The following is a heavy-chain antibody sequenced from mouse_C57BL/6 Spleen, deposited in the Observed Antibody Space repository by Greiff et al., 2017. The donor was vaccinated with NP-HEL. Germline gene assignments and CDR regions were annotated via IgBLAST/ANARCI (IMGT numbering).Heavy chain of an antibody. CDR1: GYTFTSYW. CDR3: ARKNYYGSEGFAY. D-gene: IGHD1-1*01. Sequence: QVQLQQPGAELVKPGASVKLSCKASGYTFTSYWMHWVKQRPGRGLEWIGRIDPNSGGTKYNDQFKSKATLTVDNPSSTAYMQLRSLASEDSSVYYCARKNYYGSEGFAYWGQGTLVTVSA. CDR2: IDPNSGGT. V-gene: IGHV1-72*01. J-gene: IGHJ3*01.